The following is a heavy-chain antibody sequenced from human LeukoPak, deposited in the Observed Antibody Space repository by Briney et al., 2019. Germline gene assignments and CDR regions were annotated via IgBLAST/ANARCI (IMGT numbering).Heavy chain of an antibody. Sequence: PGGSLRLSCAASGFTFSSYWMSWVRQAPGKGLEWVANIKQDGSEKVYVDSVKGRFAISRDNAKNSLFLQMDALRAEDTAVYYCARDPYSSTWSDGMDVWGQGTTVSVSS. V-gene: IGHV3-7*05. D-gene: IGHD6-6*01. CDR1: GFTFSSYW. CDR3: ARDPYSSTWSDGMDV. J-gene: IGHJ6*02. CDR2: IKQDGSEK.